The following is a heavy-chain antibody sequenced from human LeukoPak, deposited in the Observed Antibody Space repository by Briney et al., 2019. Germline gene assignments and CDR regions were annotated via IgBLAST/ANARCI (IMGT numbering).Heavy chain of an antibody. CDR3: ARHRGIIVVVPAAGAGWLDP. D-gene: IGHD2-2*01. J-gene: IGHJ5*02. V-gene: IGHV4-39*01. Sequence: PSETLSLTCTVSGGSISSSSYYWGWIRQPPGKGLEWTGSIYYSGSTYYNPSLKSRVTISVDTSKNQFSLKLSSVTAADTAVYYCARHRGIIVVVPAAGAGWLDPWGQGTLVTVSS. CDR2: IYYSGST. CDR1: GGSISSSSYY.